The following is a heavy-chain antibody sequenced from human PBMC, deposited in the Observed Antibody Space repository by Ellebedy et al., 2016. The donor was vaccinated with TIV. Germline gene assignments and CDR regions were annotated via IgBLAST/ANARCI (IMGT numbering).Heavy chain of an antibody. CDR1: GGSFSGYY. CDR2: INHSGST. D-gene: IGHD5-18*01. Sequence: MPSETLSLTCAVYGGSFSGYYWSWIRQPPGKGLEWIGEINHSGSTNYNPSLKSRVTISVDTSKNQFSLRLTSVTAADTAIYFCARSPRGDIYGYFDYWGQGTLVTVSS. CDR3: ARSPRGDIYGYFDY. J-gene: IGHJ4*02. V-gene: IGHV4-34*01.